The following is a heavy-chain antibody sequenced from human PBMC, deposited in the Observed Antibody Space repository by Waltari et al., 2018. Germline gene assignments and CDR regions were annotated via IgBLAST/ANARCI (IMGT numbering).Heavy chain of an antibody. CDR3: ASRIDYYDSSGDY. J-gene: IGHJ4*02. V-gene: IGHV4-38-2*01. D-gene: IGHD3-22*01. CDR2: IYHSGST. Sequence: QVRLQESGPGLVKPSETLSLTCAVSGYSISSGYYWGWIRQPPGKGLEWIGSIYHSGSTYYNPSLKSRVTISVDTSKNQFSLKLSSVTAADTAVYYCASRIDYYDSSGDYWGQGTLVTVSS. CDR1: GYSISSGYY.